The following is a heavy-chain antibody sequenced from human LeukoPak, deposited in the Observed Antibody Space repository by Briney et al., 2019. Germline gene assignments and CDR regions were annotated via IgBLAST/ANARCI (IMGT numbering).Heavy chain of an antibody. CDR1: GYTFTGYY. J-gene: IGHJ4*02. CDR3: ARFNWGSSGWLGIDY. CDR2: INTDTGNP. D-gene: IGHD6-19*01. Sequence: ASVKVSCKASGYTFTGYYVHWVRQAPGQGLEWMGWINTDTGNPTYAQGFTGRFVFSLDTSVSTAYLQISSLKAEDTAVYCCARFNWGSSGWLGIDYWGQGTLVSVSS. V-gene: IGHV7-4-1*02.